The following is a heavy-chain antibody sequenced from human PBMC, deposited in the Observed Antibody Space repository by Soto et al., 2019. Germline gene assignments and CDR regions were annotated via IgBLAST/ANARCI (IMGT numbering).Heavy chain of an antibody. Sequence: GGSLRLSCAASGFTVSSNYMSWVRQAPGKGLEWVSIIYSGGTTYYADSVKGRFTISRDDSKNTLFLQMNSLRAEDAAVYYCARSRGRVYGLDVWGRGTTVTVSS. D-gene: IGHD3-10*01. V-gene: IGHV3-53*01. CDR3: ARSRGRVYGLDV. CDR1: GFTVSSNY. J-gene: IGHJ6*02. CDR2: IYSGGTT.